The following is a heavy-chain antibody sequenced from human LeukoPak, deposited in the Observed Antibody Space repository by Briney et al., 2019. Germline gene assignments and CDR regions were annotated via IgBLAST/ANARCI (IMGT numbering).Heavy chain of an antibody. V-gene: IGHV4-38-2*02. J-gene: IGHJ4*02. CDR1: GYSISSGYY. CDR2: IYHSGNT. D-gene: IGHD6-13*01. CDR3: ARPYSSSWYADY. Sequence: PSETLSLTCTVSGYSISSGYYWGWIRQPPGKGLEWIGSIYHSGNTYYNPSLKSRATISVDTSRNHFSLKLSSVTAADTAVYYCARPYSSSWYADYWGQGTLVTVSS.